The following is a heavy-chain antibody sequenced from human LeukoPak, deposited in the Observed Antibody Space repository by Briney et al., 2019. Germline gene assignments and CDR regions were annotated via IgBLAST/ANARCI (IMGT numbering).Heavy chain of an antibody. Sequence: GGSLRLSCAASGFTFSSYGMHWVRQAPGKGLEGVAVISYDGSNKYYADSVKGRFTICRDNSKNTLYLQMNSLRAEDTAVYYCAKDSGCGDYENCYYMDVWGKGTTVTVSS. CDR3: AKDSGCGDYENCYYMDV. D-gene: IGHD4-17*01. V-gene: IGHV3-30*18. CDR2: ISYDGSNK. CDR1: GFTFSSYG. J-gene: IGHJ6*03.